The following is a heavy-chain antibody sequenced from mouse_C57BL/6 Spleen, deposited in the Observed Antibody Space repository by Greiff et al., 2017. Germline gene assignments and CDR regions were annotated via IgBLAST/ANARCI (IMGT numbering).Heavy chain of an antibody. CDR3: ARRGGWDGAMDY. V-gene: IGHV1-9*01. CDR1: GYTFTGYW. D-gene: IGHD4-1*01. CDR2: ILPGSGST. Sequence: QVQLQQSGAELMKPGASVKLSCKATGYTFTGYWIEWVKQRPGHGLEWIGEILPGSGSTNYTEKFKGKATFTADTSSNTAYMQLSSLTTEDSAIYDCARRGGWDGAMDYWGQGTSVTVSS. J-gene: IGHJ4*01.